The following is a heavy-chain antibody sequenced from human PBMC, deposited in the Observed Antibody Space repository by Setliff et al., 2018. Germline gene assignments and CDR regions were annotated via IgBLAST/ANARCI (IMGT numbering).Heavy chain of an antibody. CDR3: ARVVGATFDY. J-gene: IGHJ4*02. CDR1: GGSISSGGYY. V-gene: IGHV4-61*08. Sequence: PSETLSLTCTVSGGSISSGGYYWSWIRQHPGKGLEWIGYIYYSGSTNYNPSLKSRVTISVDTSKDQFSLKLSSVTAADTAVYYCARVVGATFDYWGQGTLVTVSS. CDR2: IYYSGST. D-gene: IGHD1-26*01.